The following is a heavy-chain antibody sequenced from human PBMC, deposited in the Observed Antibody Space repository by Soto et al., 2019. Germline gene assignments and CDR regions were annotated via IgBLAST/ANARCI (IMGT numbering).Heavy chain of an antibody. J-gene: IGHJ4*02. V-gene: IGHV1-46*01. D-gene: IGHD3-3*01. CDR3: ARDANLFTYDFWSGYHDY. CDR2: INPSGGST. Sequence: ASVKVSCKASGYTFTSYYMQWVRQAPGQEHEWMGIINPSGGSTSYAQKFQGRVTMTRDTSTSTVYMELSSLRSEDTAVYYCARDANLFTYDFWSGYHDYWGQGTLVTVSS. CDR1: GYTFTSYY.